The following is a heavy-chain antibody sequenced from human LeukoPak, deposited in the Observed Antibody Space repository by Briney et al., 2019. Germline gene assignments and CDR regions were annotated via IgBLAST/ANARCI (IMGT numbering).Heavy chain of an antibody. CDR1: GYTFTSYD. CDR2: MNPNSGNT. Sequence: ASVKVSCKASGYTFTSYDINWVRQATGQGLEWMGWMNPNSGNTGYAQKFQGRVTITADKSTSTAYMELSSLRSEDTAVYYCARVPWGGPAAAFDIWGQGTMVTVSS. CDR3: ARVPWGGPAAAFDI. J-gene: IGHJ3*02. D-gene: IGHD3-16*01. V-gene: IGHV1-8*01.